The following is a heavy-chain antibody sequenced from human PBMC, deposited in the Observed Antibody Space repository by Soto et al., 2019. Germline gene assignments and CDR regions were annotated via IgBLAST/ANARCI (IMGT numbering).Heavy chain of an antibody. Sequence: QARLVESGGGVVQPGRSLRLSCVASGFTFSSYGMQWVRQAPGKGLDWVAFISYGGSNQYYADSVKGRFTISRDDSKNMLYLQMNSLRPEDTAVYYRAKLMYSFDSSGFAVDYWGQGTLATVSS. V-gene: IGHV3-30*18. CDR1: GFTFSSYG. D-gene: IGHD3-22*01. CDR3: AKLMYSFDSSGFAVDY. CDR2: ISYGGSNQ. J-gene: IGHJ4*02.